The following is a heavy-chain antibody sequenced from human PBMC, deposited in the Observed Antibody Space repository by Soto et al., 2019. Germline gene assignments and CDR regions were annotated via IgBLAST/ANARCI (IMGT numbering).Heavy chain of an antibody. Sequence: GSLRLSCAASGFPFSSHAMSWVRQAPGKGLEWVSAISGSGGSTYYADSVKGRFTISRDNSKNTLYLQMNSLRAEDTAVYYCAKVGQGGDSSEKRAFAIWGQGTMVTVSS. D-gene: IGHD3-22*01. CDR2: ISGSGGST. V-gene: IGHV3-23*01. CDR3: AKVGQGGDSSEKRAFAI. CDR1: GFPFSSHA. J-gene: IGHJ3*02.